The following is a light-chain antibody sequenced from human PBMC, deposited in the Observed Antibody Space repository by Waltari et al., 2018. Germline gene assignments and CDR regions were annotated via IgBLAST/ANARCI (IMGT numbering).Light chain of an antibody. CDR1: QTIRNY. CDR2: AAS. J-gene: IGKJ2*01. V-gene: IGKV1-39*01. Sequence: DIQMTQSPSSLSASVVDRVTIPCRASQTIRNYLNWYQHKPGKAPHLLIYAASSLQSGVPSRFSGSGSGTDFTLTISSVQPEDSGIYYCQRSYTTPFMYNFGQGTKLEIK. CDR3: QRSYTTPFMYN.